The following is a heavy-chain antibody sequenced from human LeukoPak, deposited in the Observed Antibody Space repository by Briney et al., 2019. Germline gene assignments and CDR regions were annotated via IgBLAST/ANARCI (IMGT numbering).Heavy chain of an antibody. Sequence: SETLSLTCTVSGGSISSGDYYWSCIRQPPGKGLECIGYIYYSGSTYYNPSLKSRVTISVDTSKNQFSLKLSSVAAADTAVYYCAKATVVIRGAFDYWGQGTLVTVSS. CDR2: IYYSGST. CDR3: AKATVVIRGAFDY. D-gene: IGHD4-23*01. V-gene: IGHV4-30-4*01. CDR1: GGSISSGDYY. J-gene: IGHJ4*02.